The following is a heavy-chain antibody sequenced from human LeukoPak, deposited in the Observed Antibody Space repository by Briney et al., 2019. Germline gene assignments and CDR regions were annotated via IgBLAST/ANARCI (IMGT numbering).Heavy chain of an antibody. Sequence: SETLSLTCTVSGGSISSYYWSWIRQPPGKGLEWIGYIYYSGSTNYNPSLKSRVTISVDTSKNQFSLRLSSVTATDTAVYYCASSIRFLGRFGYWGQGTLVTVSS. CDR3: ASSIRFLGRFGY. V-gene: IGHV4-59*01. J-gene: IGHJ4*02. D-gene: IGHD3-3*01. CDR2: IYYSGST. CDR1: GGSISSYY.